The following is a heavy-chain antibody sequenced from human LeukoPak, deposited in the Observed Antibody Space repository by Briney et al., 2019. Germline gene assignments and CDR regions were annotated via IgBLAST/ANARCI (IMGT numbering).Heavy chain of an antibody. D-gene: IGHD4-11*01. CDR1: GYTFTSYA. Sequence: ASVKVSCKASGYTFTSYAMHWVRQAPGQRLEWMGWINAGNGNTKYSQKFQGRVTITRDTSASTAYMELSSLRSEDTAVYYCARAGAMTTVTTRGLYYFDYWGQGTLVTVSS. CDR2: INAGNGNT. CDR3: ARAGAMTTVTTRGLYYFDY. V-gene: IGHV1-3*01. J-gene: IGHJ4*02.